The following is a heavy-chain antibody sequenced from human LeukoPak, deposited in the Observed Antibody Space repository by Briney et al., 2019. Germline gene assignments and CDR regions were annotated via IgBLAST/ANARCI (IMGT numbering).Heavy chain of an antibody. CDR1: GGSISSGSYY. J-gene: IGHJ4*02. D-gene: IGHD5-12*01. V-gene: IGHV4-61*02. CDR2: IYTSGST. CDR3: ARRGYSGYEDY. Sequence: SETLSLTCTVSGGSISSGSYYWSWLRQPAGKGLEWIGRIYTSGSTNYHRSLKSRVTISVDTSKNQFSLKLSSVTAADTAVYYCARRGYSGYEDYWGQGTLVTVSS.